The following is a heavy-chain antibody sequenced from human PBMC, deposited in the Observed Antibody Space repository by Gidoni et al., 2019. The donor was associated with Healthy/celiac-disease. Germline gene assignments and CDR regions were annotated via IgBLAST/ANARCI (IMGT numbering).Heavy chain of an antibody. D-gene: IGHD3-10*01. J-gene: IGHJ6*02. CDR2: ISSSGSTI. V-gene: IGHV3-11*01. Sequence: QVQLVESGGGLVKPGFTFSDYYMSWIRQAPGKGLEWVSYISSSGSTIYYADSVKGRFTISRDNAKNSLYLQMNSLRAEDTAVYYCARILLVRGVRGMDVWGQGTTVTVSS. CDR1: FTFSDYY. CDR3: ARILLVRGVRGMDV.